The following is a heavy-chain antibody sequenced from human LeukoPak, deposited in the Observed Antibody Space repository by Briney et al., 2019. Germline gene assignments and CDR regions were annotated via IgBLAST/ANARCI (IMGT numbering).Heavy chain of an antibody. D-gene: IGHD6-19*01. CDR2: ISGSGSSP. J-gene: IGHJ4*02. CDR1: GFTSSSYA. CDR3: AKAEVQWLVLFRYFDY. Sequence: GGSLRLSCAGSGFTSSSYAKSWIRQAPGKGLEWVSGISGSGSSPYYADSVKGRFTISRDNSKNTLHLQMNSLKAEDTAVYYCAKAEVQWLVLFRYFDYWGQGTLVTVSS. V-gene: IGHV3-23*01.